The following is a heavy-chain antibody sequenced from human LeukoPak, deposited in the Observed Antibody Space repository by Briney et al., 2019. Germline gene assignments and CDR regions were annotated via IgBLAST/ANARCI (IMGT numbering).Heavy chain of an antibody. CDR1: GDSISSSSYF. CDR2: LSYGRST. D-gene: IGHD3-16*01. V-gene: IGHV4-39*07. Sequence: SETLSLTCTVSGDSISSSSYFWGWIRQPPGKGLEWIGSLSYGRSTYSNPSLKSRVTISVDTPKNQFSLKLSSVTAADTAMYYCAREKIGTGTVLGKDYYYMDVWGKGTTVTVSS. CDR3: AREKIGTGTVLGKDYYYMDV. J-gene: IGHJ6*03.